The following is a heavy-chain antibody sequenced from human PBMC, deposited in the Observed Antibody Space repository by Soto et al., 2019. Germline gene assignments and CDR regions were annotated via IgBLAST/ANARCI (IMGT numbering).Heavy chain of an antibody. CDR1: GGSFSGYY. D-gene: IGHD3-10*01. Sequence: LSLTCAVYGGSFSGYYWSWIRQPPGKGLEWIGEINHSGSTNYNPSLKSRVTISVDTSKNQFSLKLSSVTAADTAVYYCARTKYYYGSGSYYPYNWFDPWGQGTLVTVSS. CDR2: INHSGST. V-gene: IGHV4-34*01. CDR3: ARTKYYYGSGSYYPYNWFDP. J-gene: IGHJ5*02.